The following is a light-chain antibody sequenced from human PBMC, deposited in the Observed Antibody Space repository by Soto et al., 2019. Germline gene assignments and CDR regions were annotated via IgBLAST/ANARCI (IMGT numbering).Light chain of an antibody. CDR2: DVR. Sequence: QSALTQPASVSGSPGQSITISCTGTSSDVDDYNYVSWYQQHPGKSPKLIISDVRTRPSGVSSRFSVSKSDTTASLTISGLQAEHEADYYCSSYPSTHTVLFGGGTKLTVL. V-gene: IGLV2-14*03. CDR3: SSYPSTHTVL. J-gene: IGLJ2*01. CDR1: SSDVDDYNY.